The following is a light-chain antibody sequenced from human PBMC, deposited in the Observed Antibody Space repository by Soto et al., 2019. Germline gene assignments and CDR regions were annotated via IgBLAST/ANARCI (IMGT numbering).Light chain of an antibody. CDR3: QQYNNWPPT. CDR2: GAS. Sequence: EVVLTQSPATLSVSAGGTVTLSCRASQSVRTNVAWYQQIPGQAPRPLVYGASTRATGVPARFTGSGSGIEFTLTISSLQSEDYAVYYCQQYNNWPPTFGQGTKVDIK. CDR1: QSVRTN. V-gene: IGKV3-15*01. J-gene: IGKJ1*01.